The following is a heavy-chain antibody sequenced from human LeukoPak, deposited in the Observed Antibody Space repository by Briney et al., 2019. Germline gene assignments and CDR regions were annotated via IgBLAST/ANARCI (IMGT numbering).Heavy chain of an antibody. CDR3: TTGGSVIVAGTRAFDV. CDR2: IKSEIEGGTT. J-gene: IGHJ3*01. Sequence: GGSLRLSCAASYFTFTNTWMNWVRQAPGKGLEWVGRIKSEIEGGTTDSPAPVQRRFTISRDDSQATLYLQMNSLKTEDTAVYYCTTGGSVIVAGTRAFDVWGQGTMVTVPS. V-gene: IGHV3-15*07. D-gene: IGHD5-12*01. CDR1: YFTFTNTW.